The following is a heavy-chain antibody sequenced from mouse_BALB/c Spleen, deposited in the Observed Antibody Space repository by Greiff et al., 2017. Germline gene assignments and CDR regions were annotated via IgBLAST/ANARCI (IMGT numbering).Heavy chain of an antibody. J-gene: IGHJ4*01. CDR2: ISSGSSTI. CDR3: AKWLLRSYAMDY. D-gene: IGHD2-3*01. Sequence: DVQLVESGGGLVQPGGSRKLSCAASGFTFSSFGMHWVRQAPEKGLEWVAYISSGSSTIYYADTVKGRFTISRDNPKNTLFLQLTSLRSDDTAMYYCAKWLLRSYAMDYWGQGTSVTVSS. V-gene: IGHV5-17*02. CDR1: GFTFSSFG.